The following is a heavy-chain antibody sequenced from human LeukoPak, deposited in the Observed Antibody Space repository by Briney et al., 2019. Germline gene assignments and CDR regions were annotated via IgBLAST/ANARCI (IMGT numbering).Heavy chain of an antibody. CDR1: GFTFSSYS. J-gene: IGHJ4*02. CDR2: ITSDGGTT. V-gene: IGHV3-64D*06. D-gene: IGHD3-10*01. Sequence: PGGSLRLSCAASGFTFSSYSMNWVRQAPGKGLEYVSAITSDGGTTYYADSVKGRFTISRDNSRNTLYLQMSSLRAEDTAVYYCVKDNSGSGDYWGQGTLVTVSS. CDR3: VKDNSGSGDY.